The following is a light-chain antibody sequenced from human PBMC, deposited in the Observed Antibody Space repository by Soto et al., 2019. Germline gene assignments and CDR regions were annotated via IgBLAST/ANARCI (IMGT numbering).Light chain of an antibody. CDR1: SSSIWNNY. J-gene: IGLJ1*01. CDR2: DNN. V-gene: IGLV1-51*01. Sequence: QSVMTQPPSVSTAPGEKFTISFSGSSSSIWNNYVSWYQQLPGTAPKLLIYDNNTRPSGIHDRFSGSKSGTSATMGITGLQTGDEADYYCGTWDSSLSAAYYVFGTGTKVTVL. CDR3: GTWDSSLSAAYYV.